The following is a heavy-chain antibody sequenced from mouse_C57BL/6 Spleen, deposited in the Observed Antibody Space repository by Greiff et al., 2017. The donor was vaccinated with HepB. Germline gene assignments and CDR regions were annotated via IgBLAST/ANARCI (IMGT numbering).Heavy chain of an antibody. CDR2: INPSSGYT. CDR1: GYTFTSYT. Sequence: QVHVKQSGAELARPGASVKMSCKASGYTFTSYTMHWVKQRPGQGLEWIGYINPSSGYTKYNQKFKDKATLTADKSSSTAYMQLSSLTSEDSAVYYCALYLRYYFDYWGQGTTLTVSS. J-gene: IGHJ2*01. CDR3: ALYLRYYFDY. V-gene: IGHV1-4*01. D-gene: IGHD2-1*01.